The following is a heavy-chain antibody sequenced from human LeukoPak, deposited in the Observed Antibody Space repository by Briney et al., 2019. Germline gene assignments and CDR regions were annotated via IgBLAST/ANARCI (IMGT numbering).Heavy chain of an antibody. CDR3: ARDRGIVGAKPIFDN. V-gene: IGHV1-18*01. CDR1: GYTFTSYN. J-gene: IGHJ4*02. Sequence: ASVKVSCKTSGYTFTSYNINWVRQAPGQGLEWMGWISAYSGTTNYAQKLQGRVTMTTDTSTNTAYMDLRGLISDDTAVYYCARDRGIVGAKPIFDNWGQGTLVTVSS. D-gene: IGHD1-26*01. CDR2: ISAYSGTT.